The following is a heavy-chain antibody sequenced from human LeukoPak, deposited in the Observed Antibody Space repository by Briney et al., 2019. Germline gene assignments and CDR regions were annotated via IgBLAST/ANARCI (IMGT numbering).Heavy chain of an antibody. CDR1: GGSFSGYY. Sequence: PSETLSLTCAVSGGSFSGYYWSWVRQPPGKGLEWVGEINHSGSTNYYPSLMRGGSITLDTSKKQMPLMLSSVTAADAAVYYCARGRGLAERYSSVWSLTGRRGDYFDYWGQGTLVTVSS. D-gene: IGHD6-19*01. CDR2: INHSGST. CDR3: ARGRGLAERYSSVWSLTGRRGDYFDY. J-gene: IGHJ4*02. V-gene: IGHV4-34*01.